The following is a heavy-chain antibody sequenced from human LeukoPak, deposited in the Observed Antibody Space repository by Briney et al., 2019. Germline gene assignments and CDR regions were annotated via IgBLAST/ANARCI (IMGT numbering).Heavy chain of an antibody. V-gene: IGHV1-69*13. Sequence: ASVKVSCKASGGTFSSYAISWVRQAPGQGLERMGGIIPIFGTANYAQKLQGRVTITADESTSTAYMELSSLRSEDTAVYYCALGLEPRGDAFDIWGQGTMVTVSS. CDR1: GGTFSSYA. D-gene: IGHD1-1*01. CDR2: IIPIFGTA. CDR3: ALGLEPRGDAFDI. J-gene: IGHJ3*02.